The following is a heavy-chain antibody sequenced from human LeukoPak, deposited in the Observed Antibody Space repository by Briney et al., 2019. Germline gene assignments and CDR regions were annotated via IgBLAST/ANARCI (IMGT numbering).Heavy chain of an antibody. J-gene: IGHJ4*02. CDR3: ARGTGSYILDY. CDR2: INSDGSNM. V-gene: IGHV3-74*01. D-gene: IGHD6-6*01. CDR1: GYTFSGYR. Sequence: GGSLRLSCAASGYTFSGYRMHWVRQAPGRGLVWVSRINSDGSNMNYADSVKGRFTISRDNAKNTLYLQMNSLRAEDTSVYSSARGTGSYILDYWGQGTLVTVSS.